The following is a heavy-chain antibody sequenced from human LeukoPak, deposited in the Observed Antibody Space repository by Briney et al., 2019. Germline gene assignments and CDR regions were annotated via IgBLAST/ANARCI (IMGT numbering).Heavy chain of an antibody. V-gene: IGHV1-18*01. Sequence: ASVKVSCKASGYTFTSYGISWVRQAPGQGLEWMGWISAYNGNTNYAQKLQGRVTMTTDTSTSTAYMEPRSLRSDDTAVYYCARVGVRGVLYYYYYGMDVWGQGTTVTVSS. CDR1: GYTFTSYG. J-gene: IGHJ6*02. CDR3: ARVGVRGVLYYYYYGMDV. CDR2: ISAYNGNT. D-gene: IGHD3-10*01.